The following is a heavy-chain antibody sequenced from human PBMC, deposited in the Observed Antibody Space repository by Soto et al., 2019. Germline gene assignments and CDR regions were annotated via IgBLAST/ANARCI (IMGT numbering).Heavy chain of an antibody. CDR3: GRDQSGIGYYVDWFDP. D-gene: IGHD3-10*02. J-gene: IGHJ5*02. V-gene: IGHV1-3*01. CDR2: INAGNGNT. CDR1: GYSNNSKA. Sequence: SSKAPGYSNNSKAIRWLHQATGQRPEWLGWINAGNGNTYYSEKFEGRVTFTRDTAATTVNMELTSLTSEDTAIYYCGRDQSGIGYYVDWFDPWGQGTLVTVSS.